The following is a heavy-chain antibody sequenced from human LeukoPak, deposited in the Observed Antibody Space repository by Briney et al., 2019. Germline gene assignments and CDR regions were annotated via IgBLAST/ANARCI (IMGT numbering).Heavy chain of an antibody. V-gene: IGHV3-23*01. CDR1: GFTFSSYA. D-gene: IGHD1-26*01. CDR2: ISGSGGST. CDR3: AKASLQWELPYFDY. J-gene: IGHJ4*02. Sequence: GGSLRLSCAASGFTFSSYAMSWVRQAPGKGLEWVSAISGSGGSTYYADSVKGRFTISRDNSKNTLYLQMNSLRAEGTAVYYCAKASLQWELPYFDYWGQGTLVTVSS.